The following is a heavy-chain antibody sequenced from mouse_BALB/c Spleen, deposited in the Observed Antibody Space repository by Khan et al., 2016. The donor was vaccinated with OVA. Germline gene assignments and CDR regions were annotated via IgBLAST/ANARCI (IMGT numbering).Heavy chain of an antibody. Sequence: QVQLKESGAELVRPGVSVKISCKGSGYTFTDFAMHWMKQSHAKSLEWLGVISTYYGDADYNHKFRDKATMTVDKSSSTAYMELAGLTSEDSAISYCVGGSGKSRFACWGQGTLVTVSA. J-gene: IGHJ3*01. CDR2: ISTYYGDA. D-gene: IGHD1-3*01. CDR1: GYTFTDFA. V-gene: IGHV1S137*01. CDR3: VGGSGKSRFAC.